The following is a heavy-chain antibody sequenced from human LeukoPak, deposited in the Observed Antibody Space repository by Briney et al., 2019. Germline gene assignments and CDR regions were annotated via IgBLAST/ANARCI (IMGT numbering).Heavy chain of an antibody. D-gene: IGHD1-26*01. Sequence: ASVKVSCKASGYTFTGYYMHWVRQAPGQGLEWMGWINPNSGGTNYAQKFLGRVTMTRDTSISTAYMELSRLRSDDTAVYYCARVEIHSGSSLDYWGQGTLVTVSS. CDR2: INPNSGGT. J-gene: IGHJ4*02. CDR3: ARVEIHSGSSLDY. CDR1: GYTFTGYY. V-gene: IGHV1-2*02.